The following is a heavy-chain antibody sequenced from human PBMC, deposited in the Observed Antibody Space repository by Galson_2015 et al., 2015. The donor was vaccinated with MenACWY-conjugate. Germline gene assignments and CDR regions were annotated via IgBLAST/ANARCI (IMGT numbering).Heavy chain of an antibody. V-gene: IGHV4-39*01. CDR1: GGSINSDTYW. J-gene: IGHJ5*02. CDR2: IYYSGTT. D-gene: IGHD3-22*01. Sequence: ATLSLPCPVSGGSINSDTYWWAWIRRPPGQGLEWIGSIYYSGTTHYNPSLESRVTMSVDTSRHQFSLKLRSVTAADTAVYYCARLPRGITFIVVAPWGQGTLVTVSS. CDR3: ARLPRGITFIVVAP.